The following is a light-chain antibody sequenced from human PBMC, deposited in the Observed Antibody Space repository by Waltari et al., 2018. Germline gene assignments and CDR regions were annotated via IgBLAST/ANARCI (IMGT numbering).Light chain of an antibody. CDR2: WAS. CDR3: QQYYSTPRT. CDR1: QSVLYSSNNKYY. J-gene: IGKJ4*01. Sequence: DFVMTTHPASPAVSPVERATCHCNSSQSVLYSSNNKYYLPWYQQKPGQPPNLLIYWASTRDAGVPDRFSGSGSGTVFTLTISGLQAEDVTVYYWQQYYSTPRTFGGGTKVEIK. V-gene: IGKV4-1*01.